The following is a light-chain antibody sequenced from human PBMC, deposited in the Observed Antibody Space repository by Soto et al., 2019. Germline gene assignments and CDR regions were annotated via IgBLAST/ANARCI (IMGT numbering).Light chain of an antibody. V-gene: IGKV1-33*01. Sequence: DIQMTQSPSSLSASVGDRVTITCQASQDISNYLNRYQQKPGKAPKLLIYGASNLETGVPSRFSGSGSGTDFTFTISSLQPEDIATYYCQQYDSLPYTFGQGTKLEIK. J-gene: IGKJ2*01. CDR2: GAS. CDR1: QDISNY. CDR3: QQYDSLPYT.